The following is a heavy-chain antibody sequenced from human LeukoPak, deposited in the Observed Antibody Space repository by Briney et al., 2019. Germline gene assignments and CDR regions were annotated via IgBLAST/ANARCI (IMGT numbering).Heavy chain of an antibody. J-gene: IGHJ4*02. Sequence: PGASVKVSCKTSGYSFSTYGIHWLRQAPGQGLEWVGWVSPNNGNTHYAQRVQGRVSMTADTPTGTASMELRSLRSDDTAVYYCARSPVRYSGYNWYFDYWGQGTLVTVSS. CDR2: VSPNNGNT. V-gene: IGHV1-18*04. CDR3: ARSPVRYSGYNWYFDY. CDR1: GYSFSTYG. D-gene: IGHD5-12*01.